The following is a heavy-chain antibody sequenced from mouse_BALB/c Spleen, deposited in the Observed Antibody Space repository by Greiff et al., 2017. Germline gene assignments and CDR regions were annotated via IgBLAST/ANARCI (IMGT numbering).Heavy chain of an antibody. CDR3: ARCYGSSYENYFDY. J-gene: IGHJ2*01. CDR2: ISSGSSTI. CDR1: GFTFSSFG. D-gene: IGHD1-1*01. V-gene: IGHV5-17*02. Sequence: EVHLVESGGGLVQPGGSRKLSCAASGFTFSSFGMHWVRQAPEKGLEWVAYISSGSSTIYYADTVKGRFTISRDNPKNTLFLQMTSLRSEDTAMYYCARCYGSSYENYFDYWGQGTTLTVSS.